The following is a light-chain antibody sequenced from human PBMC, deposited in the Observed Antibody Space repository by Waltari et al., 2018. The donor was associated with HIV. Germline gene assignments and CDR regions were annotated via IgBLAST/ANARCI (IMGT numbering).Light chain of an antibody. J-gene: IGLJ1*01. CDR2: DDS. V-gene: IGLV3-21*04. CDR1: NIGNTG. CDR3: QVWDSTTDHFV. Sequence: SYVLSQPPSVSVAPGETARITCGGNNIGNTGAHWYQQKPGQAPVLVIYDDSDRPSGIPERFSGFNSGNTATLTIIRVEAGDEADYYCQVWDSTTDHFVFGTGTKVTVL.